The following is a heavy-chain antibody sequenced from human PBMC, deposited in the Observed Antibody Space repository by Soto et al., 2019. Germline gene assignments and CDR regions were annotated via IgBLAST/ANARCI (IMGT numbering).Heavy chain of an antibody. J-gene: IGHJ6*02. V-gene: IGHV3-48*02. CDR1: GFTFSSYT. CDR3: ARDSRLRYCSGGSCHYYGMDV. CDR2: ISSSSSSI. D-gene: IGHD2-15*01. Sequence: EVQLVESGGGLVQPGGSLRLSCAASGFTFSSYTMNWVRQAPGKGLEWVSYISSSSSSIYYADSVKGRFTISRDNANNSLYLQMNSLREEDTAVYYCARDSRLRYCSGGSCHYYGMDVWGQGTTVTVSS.